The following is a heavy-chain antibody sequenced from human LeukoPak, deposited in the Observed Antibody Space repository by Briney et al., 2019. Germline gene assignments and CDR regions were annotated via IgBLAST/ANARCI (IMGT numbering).Heavy chain of an antibody. J-gene: IGHJ4*02. CDR1: GFTFSSYG. CDR3: AKRGPRSPYYFDY. Sequence: PGGSLRLSCAASGFTFSSYGMHWVRQAPGKGLEWVAVISYDGSNKYHADSVKGRFTISRDNSKNTLYLQMNSLRAEDTAVYYCAKRGPRSPYYFDYWGQGTLVTVSS. D-gene: IGHD3-10*01. CDR2: ISYDGSNK. V-gene: IGHV3-30*18.